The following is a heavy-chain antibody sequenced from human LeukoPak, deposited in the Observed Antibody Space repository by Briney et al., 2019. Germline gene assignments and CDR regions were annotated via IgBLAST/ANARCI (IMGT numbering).Heavy chain of an antibody. CDR1: GFTVSNNY. D-gene: IGHD3-10*01. Sequence: PGGSLRLSCAASGFTVSNNYMSGVRQAPGKGLEWVSVIYSGGSTYYADSVKGRFTISRDNSKNTLYLQMNSLRAEDTAVYYCAAKTVNMVRGVMSWGQGTLVTVSS. V-gene: IGHV3-53*01. J-gene: IGHJ4*02. CDR2: IYSGGST. CDR3: AAKTVNMVRGVMS.